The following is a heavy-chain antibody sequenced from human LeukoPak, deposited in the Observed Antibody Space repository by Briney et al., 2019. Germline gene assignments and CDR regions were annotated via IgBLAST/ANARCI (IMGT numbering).Heavy chain of an antibody. D-gene: IGHD2-15*01. V-gene: IGHV3-21*01. CDR2: IHSANGYI. J-gene: IGHJ5*02. Sequence: PGGSLRLSCAASTFTFSAYTMHWVRQAPGKGMEWVSCIHSANGYIYYADSVKGRFTISRDNAESSLYLQMTSLRAEDTAVYYCASSCSAGNRPFDTWGQGTLVTVSS. CDR3: ASSCSAGNRPFDT. CDR1: TFTFSAYT.